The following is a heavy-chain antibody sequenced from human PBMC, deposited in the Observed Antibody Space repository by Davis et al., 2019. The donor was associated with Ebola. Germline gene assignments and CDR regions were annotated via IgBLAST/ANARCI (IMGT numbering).Heavy chain of an antibody. CDR1: GGSISSYY. D-gene: IGHD3-10*01. CDR2: IYYSGST. CDR3: AIGGSGSYGWFDP. J-gene: IGHJ5*02. V-gene: IGHV4-59*01. Sequence: MPSETLSLTCTVSGGSISSYYWSWIRQPPGKGLEWIGYIYYSGSTNYNPSLKSRVTISVDTSKNQFSLKLSSVTAADTAVYYCAIGGSGSYGWFDPWGQGTLVTVSS.